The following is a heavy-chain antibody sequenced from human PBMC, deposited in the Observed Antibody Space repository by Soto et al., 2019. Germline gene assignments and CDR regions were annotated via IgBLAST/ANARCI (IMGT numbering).Heavy chain of an antibody. Sequence: GGSLRLSCAASGFGFSSCEMSWVRQAPGKGLEWVSYISGSGTSTQYSDSVKGRFTISRDNAKNSLHLQMNSLGAEDTAVYYCASKIVTPGYHHYDYWGQGTLVTVSS. CDR3: ASKIVTPGYHHYDY. D-gene: IGHD3-9*01. J-gene: IGHJ4*02. V-gene: IGHV3-48*03. CDR2: ISGSGTST. CDR1: GFGFSSCE.